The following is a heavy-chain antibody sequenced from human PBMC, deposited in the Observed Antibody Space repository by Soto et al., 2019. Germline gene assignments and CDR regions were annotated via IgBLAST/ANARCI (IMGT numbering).Heavy chain of an antibody. Sequence: EVQLLESGGGLVQPGGSLRLSCAASGFTFTSYTMNWVRQAPGKGLEWVSAITGSGGNTYYADSEKGRFTISRDNSKNTLYLQMNSLRAEDTAIYYCARGTGDCDYWGQGTLVTVSS. V-gene: IGHV3-23*01. CDR2: ITGSGGNT. D-gene: IGHD7-27*01. CDR3: ARGTGDCDY. J-gene: IGHJ4*02. CDR1: GFTFTSYT.